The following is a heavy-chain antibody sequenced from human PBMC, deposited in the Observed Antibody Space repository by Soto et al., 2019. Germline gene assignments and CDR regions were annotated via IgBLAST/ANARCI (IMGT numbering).Heavy chain of an antibody. CDR3: AKVFYYYDSSGYYYFDY. V-gene: IGHV3-23*01. CDR2: ISGSGSTI. J-gene: IGHJ4*02. D-gene: IGHD3-22*01. CDR1: GFTLSSYA. Sequence: GGSLRLSCAASGFTLSSYAVSWVRQAPGKGPEWISSISGSGSTIYYAGSVKGRFTISRDNSKNTLYLQMSSLRAEDTAVYYCAKVFYYYDSSGYYYFDYWGQGTLVTVSS.